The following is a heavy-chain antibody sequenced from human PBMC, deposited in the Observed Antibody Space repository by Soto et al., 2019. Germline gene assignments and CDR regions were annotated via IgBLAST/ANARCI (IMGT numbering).Heavy chain of an antibody. J-gene: IGHJ5*02. CDR1: GGSFSGYY. D-gene: IGHD1-1*01. CDR3: ASKNWNDECFDP. V-gene: IGHV4-34*01. CDR2: INHSGST. Sequence: ASETLSLTCAVYGGSFSGYYWSWIRQPPGKGLEWIGEINHSGSTNYNPSLKSRVTISVDTSKNQFSLKLSSVTAADTAVYYCASKNWNDECFDPWGQGTLVT.